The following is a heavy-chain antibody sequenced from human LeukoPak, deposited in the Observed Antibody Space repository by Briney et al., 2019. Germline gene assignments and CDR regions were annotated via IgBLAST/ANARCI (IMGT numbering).Heavy chain of an antibody. V-gene: IGHV3-23*01. J-gene: IGHJ3*02. CDR2: ISGSGGST. CDR1: GFTFSSYA. Sequence: GGSLRLSCAASGFTFSSYAMSWVRQAPGKGLEWVSAISGSGGSTYYADSVKGRFTISRDNSKNTLYLQMNSLRAGDTAVYYCARDRDYGDYVEAFDIWGQGTMVTVSS. CDR3: ARDRDYGDYVEAFDI. D-gene: IGHD4-17*01.